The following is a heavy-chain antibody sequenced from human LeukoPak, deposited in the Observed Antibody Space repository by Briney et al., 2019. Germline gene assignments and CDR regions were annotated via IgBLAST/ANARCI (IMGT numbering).Heavy chain of an antibody. J-gene: IGHJ3*02. CDR1: GGSISSSSYY. Sequence: SETLSLTCTVSGGSISSSSYYWGWIRQPPGKGLEWIGSIYYSGSTYYNPSLKSRVTISVDTSKNQFSLKLSSVTAADTAVYYCARVSGITMIVVLQSDAFDIWGQGTMVTVSS. D-gene: IGHD3-22*01. V-gene: IGHV4-39*07. CDR2: IYYSGST. CDR3: ARVSGITMIVVLQSDAFDI.